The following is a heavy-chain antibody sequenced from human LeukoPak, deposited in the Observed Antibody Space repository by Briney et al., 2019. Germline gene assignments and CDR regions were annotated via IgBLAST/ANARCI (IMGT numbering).Heavy chain of an antibody. Sequence: GASVEVTCTASGCTFTSYGISWVRQAPGQGLEWMGWISAYNGNTNYAQKLQGRVTMTTDTSTSTAYMELRSLRSDDTAVYYCARMMDIVVVPAATPFDYWGQGTLVTVSS. V-gene: IGHV1-18*01. CDR1: GCTFTSYG. CDR2: ISAYNGNT. J-gene: IGHJ4*02. CDR3: ARMMDIVVVPAATPFDY. D-gene: IGHD2-2*03.